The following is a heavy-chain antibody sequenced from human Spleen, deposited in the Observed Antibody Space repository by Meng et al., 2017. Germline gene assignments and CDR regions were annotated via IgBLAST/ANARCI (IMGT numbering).Heavy chain of an antibody. J-gene: IGHJ4*02. D-gene: IGHD4-17*01. Sequence: LRLSCTVSGGSISSGSYYWSWIRQPAGKGLEWIGRIYTSGSTNYNPSLKSRVTISVDTSTNQFSLRLSSVTAADTAVYYCARDKGRGDYDYWGQGILVTVSS. CDR2: IYTSGST. CDR3: ARDKGRGDYDY. V-gene: IGHV4-61*02. CDR1: GGSISSGSYY.